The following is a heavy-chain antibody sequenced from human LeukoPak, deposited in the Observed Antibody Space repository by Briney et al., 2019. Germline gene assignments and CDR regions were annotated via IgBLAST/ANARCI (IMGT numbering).Heavy chain of an antibody. V-gene: IGHV4-34*01. CDR3: ARVYCGGECYSCLDY. J-gene: IGHJ4*02. CDR1: GGSFSGYY. D-gene: IGHD2-21*01. CDR2: INHSGST. Sequence: SETLSLTCAVYGGSFSGYYWSWIRQPPGKGLEWIGEINHSGSTNYNPPLKRRVTISVDTSKNQFSLKLSSVTAADTAVYYCARVYCGGECYSCLDYWGQGTLVTVSS.